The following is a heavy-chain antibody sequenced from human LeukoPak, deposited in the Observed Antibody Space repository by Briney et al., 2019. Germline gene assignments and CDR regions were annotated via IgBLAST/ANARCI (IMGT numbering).Heavy chain of an antibody. D-gene: IGHD3-3*01. V-gene: IGHV3-7*03. J-gene: IGHJ4*02. CDR3: ARALSA. CDR1: GITFSRFW. Sequence: GGSLRLSCAASGITFSRFWMSWVRQAPGKGLQWVANIKEGGSEIYYVDSVKGRFSISRDNAKNSLFLQMNNLRAEDTAVYYCARALSAWGQGTLVTVSS. CDR2: IKEGGSEI.